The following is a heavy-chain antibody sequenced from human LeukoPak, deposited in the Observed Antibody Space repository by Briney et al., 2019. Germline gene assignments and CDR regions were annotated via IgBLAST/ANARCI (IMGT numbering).Heavy chain of an antibody. Sequence: PGGSLRLSCAASGFTFSSYSMNWVRQAPGKGLEWVSYISSSSSTIYYADSVKGRFTISRNNAKTSLYLQMNSLRAEDTAVYYCARDDGWRDIVVVPAAIGWFDPWGQGTLVTVSS. CDR1: GFTFSSYS. D-gene: IGHD2-2*01. CDR3: ARDDGWRDIVVVPAAIGWFDP. CDR2: ISSSSSTI. V-gene: IGHV3-48*01. J-gene: IGHJ5*02.